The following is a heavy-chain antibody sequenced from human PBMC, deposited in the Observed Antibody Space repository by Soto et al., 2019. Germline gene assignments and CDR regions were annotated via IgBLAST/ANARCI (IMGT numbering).Heavy chain of an antibody. J-gene: IGHJ4*02. CDR1: RFTFIDYA. Sequence: HPGGSLRLSCAASRFTFIDYAMSWVRQAPGKGLEWVSGITGNGFSTVYADSVKGRVIISRDNSKNAVYLQMNSLRAEDTAVYFCAKAARACGDDCYSSYFDSWGQGALVTVSS. V-gene: IGHV3-23*01. CDR3: AKAARACGDDCYSSYFDS. CDR2: ITGNGFST. D-gene: IGHD2-21*02.